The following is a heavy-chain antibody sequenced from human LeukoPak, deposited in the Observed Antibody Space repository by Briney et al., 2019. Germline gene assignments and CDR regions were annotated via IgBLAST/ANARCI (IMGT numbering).Heavy chain of an antibody. CDR1: GGSISSYY. D-gene: IGHD3-16*02. CDR3: ARASPDMITFGGVIEWFDP. CDR2: IYYSGST. Sequence: KPSETLSLTCTVSGGSISSYYWSWIRQPPGKGLEWIGYIYYSGSTNYNPSLKSRVTISVDTSKNQFSLKLSSVTAADTAVYYCARASPDMITFGGVIEWFDPWGQGTLVTVSS. J-gene: IGHJ5*02. V-gene: IGHV4-59*01.